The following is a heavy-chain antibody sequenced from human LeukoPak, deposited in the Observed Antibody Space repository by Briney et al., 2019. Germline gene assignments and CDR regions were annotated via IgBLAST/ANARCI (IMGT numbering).Heavy chain of an antibody. J-gene: IGHJ4*02. CDR3: AKLLRYSYGTIDY. V-gene: IGHV3-23*01. D-gene: IGHD5-18*01. CDR2: ISGSGGST. CDR1: GFTFSSYA. Sequence: PGGSLRLSCAASGFTFSSYAMSWVRQAPGKGLEWVSAISGSGGSTYYADSVKGRFTISRDNSKNTPYLQMNSLRAEDTAVYYCAKLLRYSYGTIDYWGQGTLVTVSS.